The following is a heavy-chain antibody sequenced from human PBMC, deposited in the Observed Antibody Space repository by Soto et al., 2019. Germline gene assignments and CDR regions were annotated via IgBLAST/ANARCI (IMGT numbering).Heavy chain of an antibody. CDR3: SRSGDYADV. CDR2: IYQSGTT. J-gene: IGHJ6*02. D-gene: IGHD2-2*01. CDR1: GGSISSGGYS. V-gene: IGHV4-30-2*01. Sequence: QLQLQESGSGLVEPSQTLSLTCAVSGGSISSGGYSWSWIRQPPGKCLEWIGYIYQSGTTYYNPPLKSRLTIAVDSAKNQSALELRSVTAAETALYYCSRSGDYADVWGQGTTVTGS.